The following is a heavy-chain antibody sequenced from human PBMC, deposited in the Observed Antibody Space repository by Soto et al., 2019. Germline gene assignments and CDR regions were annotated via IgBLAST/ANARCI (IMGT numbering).Heavy chain of an antibody. Sequence: GEALTLSCKRYGYSFTTYWIAWVRQMPGKGLEWMGSIHPGESDTRYSPSFQGRVTISADRSITTAYLQWSSLKASDTAMYYCARHEATYYNFYGMDVWGQGTTVTVSS. CDR1: GYSFTTYW. CDR3: ARHEATYYNFYGMDV. J-gene: IGHJ6*02. CDR2: IHPGESDT. V-gene: IGHV5-51*01.